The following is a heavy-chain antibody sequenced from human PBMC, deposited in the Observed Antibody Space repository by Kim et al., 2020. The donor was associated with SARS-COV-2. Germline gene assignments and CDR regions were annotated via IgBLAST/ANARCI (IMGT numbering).Heavy chain of an antibody. CDR1: GFTFSRNG. CDR3: GKEGDAAKFSFDY. J-gene: IGHJ4*02. V-gene: IGHV3-30*18. Sequence: GGSLRLSCAASGFTFSRNGMHWVRQAPGKGLDWVAVVSSHGSTTYYADSVKGRFTISRDNSKNTLSLQMNSLRNEDTAVYFCGKEGDAAKFSFDYWGQGTLVTVSS. CDR2: VSSHGSTT. D-gene: IGHD5-18*01.